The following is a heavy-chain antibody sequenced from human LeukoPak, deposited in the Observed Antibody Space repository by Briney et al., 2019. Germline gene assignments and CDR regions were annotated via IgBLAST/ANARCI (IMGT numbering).Heavy chain of an antibody. CDR1: GGTFSSYT. V-gene: IGHV1-8*01. CDR2: MNPNSGNT. Sequence: WASVKVSCKASGGTFSSYTINWVRQATGQGLEWMGWMNPNSGNTGYAQKFQGRVTMTRNTSISTAYMELSSLRSEDTAVYYCARWEDIVATIRYWGQGTLVTVSS. D-gene: IGHD5-12*01. CDR3: ARWEDIVATIRY. J-gene: IGHJ4*02.